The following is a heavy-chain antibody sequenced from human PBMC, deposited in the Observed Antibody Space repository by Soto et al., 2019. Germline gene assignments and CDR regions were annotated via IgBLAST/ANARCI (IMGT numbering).Heavy chain of an antibody. J-gene: IGHJ3*02. CDR2: ISSSSSYI. D-gene: IGHD6-13*01. CDR3: ASMGIFAYSSSRYGTPSDAFDI. V-gene: IGHV3-21*01. CDR1: GFTFSSYS. Sequence: PGGSLRLSCAASGFTFSSYSMNWVRQAPGKGLEWVSSISSSSSYIYYADSVKGRFTISRDNAKNSLYLQMNSLRAEDTAVYYCASMGIFAYSSSRYGTPSDAFDIWGQGTMVTVSS.